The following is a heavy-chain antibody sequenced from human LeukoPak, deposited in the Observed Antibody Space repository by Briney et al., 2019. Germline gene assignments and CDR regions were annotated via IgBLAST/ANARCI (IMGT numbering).Heavy chain of an antibody. CDR1: GDTFSTYA. Sequence: GASVKVSCKASGDTFSTYAINWVRQAPGQGLEWMGQIIPVFDTTYYEQKMQGRVTITADQSTSTVYIELSNLRSDDTGVYYCTRAGRSISMVFFVWGQGTLVTVSS. V-gene: IGHV1-69*13. CDR2: IIPVFDTT. CDR3: TRAGRSISMVFFV. D-gene: IGHD2-8*01. J-gene: IGHJ4*02.